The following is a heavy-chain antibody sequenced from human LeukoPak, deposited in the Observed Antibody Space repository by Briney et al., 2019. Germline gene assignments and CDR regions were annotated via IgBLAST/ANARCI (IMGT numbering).Heavy chain of an antibody. CDR2: INPNSGGT. CDR3: ARASSGWYLIDY. J-gene: IGHJ4*02. D-gene: IGHD6-19*01. V-gene: IGHV1-2*02. Sequence: ASVKVSCKASGYTFTGYYMHWVRQAPGQGLEWMGWINPNSGGTDYAQKFQGRVTMTRDTSISTAYMELSRLRSDDTAVYYCARASSGWYLIDYWGQGTLVTVSS. CDR1: GYTFTGYY.